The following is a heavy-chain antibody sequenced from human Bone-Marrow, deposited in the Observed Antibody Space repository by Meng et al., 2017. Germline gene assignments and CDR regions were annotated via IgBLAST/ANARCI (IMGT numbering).Heavy chain of an antibody. V-gene: IGHV1-69*01. D-gene: IGHD2-21*01. Sequence: QVHVVQSGAEVKKPGSSVKVPCKASGGTFTSYAISWVRQAPGQGLEWMGGIIPIFGTANYAQKFQGRVTITADESTSTAYTELSSLRSEDTAVYYCARVGEYEFDPWGQGTLVTGSS. CDR3: ARVGEYEFDP. CDR2: IIPIFGTA. J-gene: IGHJ5*02. CDR1: GGTFTSYA.